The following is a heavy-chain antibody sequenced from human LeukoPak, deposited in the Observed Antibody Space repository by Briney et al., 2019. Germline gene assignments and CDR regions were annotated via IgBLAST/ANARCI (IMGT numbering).Heavy chain of an antibody. Sequence: GGSLRLSCAASGFTVTSNHMNWVRQAPGKGLVWVSRINIDGSSTTYADSVKGRFTISRDNAKNTLYLQMNSLRAEDTAVYYCARDRVGTLYWGQGTLVTVSS. D-gene: IGHD4-23*01. CDR1: GFTVTSNH. CDR2: INIDGSST. J-gene: IGHJ4*02. CDR3: ARDRVGTLY. V-gene: IGHV3-74*01.